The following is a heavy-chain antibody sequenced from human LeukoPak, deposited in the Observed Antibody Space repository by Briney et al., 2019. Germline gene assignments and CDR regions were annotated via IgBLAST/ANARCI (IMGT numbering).Heavy chain of an antibody. J-gene: IGHJ6*03. V-gene: IGHV1-2*02. CDR3: ASSSSWYNYYYMDV. CDR2: INPNNGGT. D-gene: IGHD6-13*01. CDR1: GYTFTGYY. Sequence: ASVKVSCKASGYTFTGYYMHWVRQAPGQGLEWMGWINPNNGGTKYAQKFQGRVTMTRDTSISTAYMELTRLRSDDMAVYYCASSSSWYNYYYMDVWGKGTTVTVSS.